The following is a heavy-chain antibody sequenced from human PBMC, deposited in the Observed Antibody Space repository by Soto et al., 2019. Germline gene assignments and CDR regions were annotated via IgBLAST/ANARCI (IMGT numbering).Heavy chain of an antibody. Sequence: QVQLVESGGGVVQPGRSLRLSCAASGFTFSRTAIHWVRQAPGKGLEWVALISYDGTTKYYADSVKGRFTISRDNSKNTLYLQMNSLRAEDTAVYYCARVIFGVVSYFDYWGQGTLVTVSS. D-gene: IGHD3-3*01. CDR1: GFTFSRTA. J-gene: IGHJ4*02. CDR2: ISYDGTTK. V-gene: IGHV3-30-3*01. CDR3: ARVIFGVVSYFDY.